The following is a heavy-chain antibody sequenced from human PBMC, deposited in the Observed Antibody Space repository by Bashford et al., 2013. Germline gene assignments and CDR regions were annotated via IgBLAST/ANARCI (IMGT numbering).Heavy chain of an antibody. V-gene: IGHV1-69*13. J-gene: IGHJ3*02. CDR1: GGTFSSYA. CDR3: AQDSSGLDAFDI. Sequence: SVKVSCKASGGTFSSYAISWVRQAPGQGLEWMGGIIPIFGTANYAQKFQGRVTITADESTSTAYMELSSLRSEDTAVYYCAQDSSGLDAFDIWGQGTMVTVSS. D-gene: IGHD3-22*01. CDR2: IIPIFGTA.